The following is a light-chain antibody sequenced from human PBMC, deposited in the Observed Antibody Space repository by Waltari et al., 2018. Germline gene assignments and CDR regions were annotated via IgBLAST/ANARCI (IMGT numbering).Light chain of an antibody. CDR3: QSYDTRLDASYV. Sequence: QSVLTQPPSVSGAPGQRVTISCTGSSSNIGAGYDVQGYRQAPGGAPKLLIYSPPGRPSGAPDRFSGSKSGTSASLAITGLQAKDEADYYCQSYDTRLDASYVFGPGTRVSVL. CDR2: SPP. V-gene: IGLV1-40*01. J-gene: IGLJ1*01. CDR1: SSNIGAGYD.